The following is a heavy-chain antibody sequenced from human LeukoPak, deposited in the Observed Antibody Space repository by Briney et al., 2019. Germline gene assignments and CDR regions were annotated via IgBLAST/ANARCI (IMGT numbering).Heavy chain of an antibody. CDR2: IYHSGST. V-gene: IGHV4-38-2*01. J-gene: IGHJ4*02. Sequence: SETLSLTCAVSGYSISSGYCWGWIRQPPGKGLEWIGSIYHSGSTDYKPSLKSRVTISVDTSKNQFSLKLSSVTAADTAVYYCARVDSGSLVTTSYYFDYWGQRTLVTVSS. CDR1: GYSISSGYC. CDR3: ARVDSGSLVTTSYYFDY. D-gene: IGHD4-17*01.